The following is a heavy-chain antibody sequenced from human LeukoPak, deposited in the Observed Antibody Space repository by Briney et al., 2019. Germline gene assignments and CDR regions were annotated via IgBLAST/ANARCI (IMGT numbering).Heavy chain of an antibody. V-gene: IGHV3-48*01. CDR2: IDARSGIT. D-gene: IGHD3-3*01. J-gene: IGHJ3*02. Sequence: PGGSRRLSCAASGFTFTIFGLNWVRQAPGKVPEWVSYIDARSGITYYADSVQGRFTISRDNAQESVFLQMNSLRADDTAVYYCARTYDFGRGPPGDAFDNWGPGTLVTVSS. CDR1: GFTFTIFG. CDR3: ARTYDFGRGPPGDAFDN.